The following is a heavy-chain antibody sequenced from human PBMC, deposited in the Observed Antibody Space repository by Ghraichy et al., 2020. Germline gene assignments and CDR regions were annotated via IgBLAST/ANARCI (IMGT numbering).Heavy chain of an antibody. V-gene: IGHV4-34*01. CDR2: INHSGST. J-gene: IGHJ4*02. CDR3: ARRSWGFDY. D-gene: IGHD7-27*01. CDR1: GGSFSGYY. Sequence: SETLSLTCAVYGGSFSGYYWSWIRQPPGKGLEWIGEINHSGSTNYNPSLKSRVTISVDTSKNQFSLKLSSVTAADTAVYYCARRSWGFDYWGQGTLVTVSS.